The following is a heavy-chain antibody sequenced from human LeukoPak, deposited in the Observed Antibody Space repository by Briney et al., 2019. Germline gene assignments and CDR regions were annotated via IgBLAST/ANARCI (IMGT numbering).Heavy chain of an antibody. J-gene: IGHJ4*02. Sequence: GSLRLSCAASGFTLSSYEMNWVRQAPGKGLEWVSYILNSGTTTYYADSVKGRFAISRDNAKKSLYLQMNSLRAEDTGVYYCARAPPDYWGQGILVTVSS. CDR1: GFTLSSYE. CDR3: ARAPPDY. V-gene: IGHV3-48*03. CDR2: ILNSGTTT.